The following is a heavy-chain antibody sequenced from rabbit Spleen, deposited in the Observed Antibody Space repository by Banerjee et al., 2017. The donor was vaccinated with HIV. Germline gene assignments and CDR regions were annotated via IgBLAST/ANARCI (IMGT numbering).Heavy chain of an antibody. CDR1: GFSFSSSDY. J-gene: IGHJ3*01. V-gene: IGHV1S40*01. Sequence: QSLEESGGDLVKPGASLTLTCTASGFSFSSSDYICWVRQAPGKGLEWISCIAGSSSDFTYSATWAKGRFTCSKTSSTTVTLQMTSLTVADTATYFCARDTGSSFSSYGMDLWGQGTLVTVS. D-gene: IGHD8-1*01. CDR3: ARDTGSSFSSYGMDL. CDR2: IAGSSSDFT.